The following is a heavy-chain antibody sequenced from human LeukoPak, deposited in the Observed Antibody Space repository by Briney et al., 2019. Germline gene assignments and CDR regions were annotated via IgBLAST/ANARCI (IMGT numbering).Heavy chain of an antibody. V-gene: IGHV3-23*01. J-gene: IGHJ3*02. Sequence: GASVKVSCKVSEYRLTELSMHWVRQAPGKGLEWVSAISGSSGSTYYADSVKGRFTISRDNSKNSLYLQMNSLRAEDTAVYYCAREGVDREWELLDAFGIWSQGTMVTVSS. CDR3: AREGVDREWELLDAFGI. CDR2: ISGSSGST. D-gene: IGHD1-26*01. CDR1: EYRLTELS.